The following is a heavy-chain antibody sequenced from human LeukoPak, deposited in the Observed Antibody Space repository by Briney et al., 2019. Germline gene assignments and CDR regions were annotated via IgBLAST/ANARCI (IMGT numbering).Heavy chain of an antibody. V-gene: IGHV3-33*01. Sequence: GGSLRLSCAASGFTFSSYGMHWVRQAPGKGLEWVAVIWYDGSNKYYADSVKGRFTISRDNSKNTLYLQMNSLRAEDTAVYYCARDGAGVGDYYDSSGYPRDAFDIWGQGTMVTVSS. CDR1: GFTFSSYG. D-gene: IGHD3-22*01. CDR3: ARDGAGVGDYYDSSGYPRDAFDI. CDR2: IWYDGSNK. J-gene: IGHJ3*02.